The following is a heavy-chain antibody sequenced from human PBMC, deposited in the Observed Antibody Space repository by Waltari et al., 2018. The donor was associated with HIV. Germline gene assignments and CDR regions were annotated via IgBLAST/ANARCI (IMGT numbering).Heavy chain of an antibody. CDR3: SREGKLLQPNAFHI. CDR2: ISSSATYT. Sequence: QVQLVESGGCLVKPGGSLRLSCAASGFIFSDYYMSWIRQAPGKGLEWVSYISSSATYTIYADSVKGRFTISRDNDKNFLYLQLNNLRAEDSAVYYCSREGKLLQPNAFHIWGQGTLVTVSS. V-gene: IGHV3-11*05. CDR1: GFIFSDYY. J-gene: IGHJ3*02. D-gene: IGHD2-21*01.